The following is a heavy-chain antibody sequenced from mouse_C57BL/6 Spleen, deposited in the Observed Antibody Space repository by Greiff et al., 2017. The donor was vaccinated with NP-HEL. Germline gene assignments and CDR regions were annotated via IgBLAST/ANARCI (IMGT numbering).Heavy chain of an antibody. D-gene: IGHD1-1*01. J-gene: IGHJ1*03. V-gene: IGHV2-2*01. CDR1: GFSLTSYG. CDR2: IWSGGST. CDR3: ARAPYYYGPNWYFDV. Sequence: QVQLQQSGPGLVQPSQSLSITCTVSGFSLTSYGVHWVRQSPGKGLEWLGVIWSGGSTDNNAAFISRLSTSKDNSKCQVFFKMNSLQADDTAIYYCARAPYYYGPNWYFDVWGTGTTVTVSS.